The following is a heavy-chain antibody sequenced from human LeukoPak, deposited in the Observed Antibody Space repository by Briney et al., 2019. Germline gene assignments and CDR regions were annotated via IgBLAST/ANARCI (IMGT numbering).Heavy chain of an antibody. CDR3: AKDWNDSSGYYFGYFDY. J-gene: IGHJ4*02. CDR1: GFTSRNYA. Sequence: GGSLRLSCAASGFTSRNYAMNWVRQAPGKGLEWVSAISGRGDSTYYADSVRGRFTISRDNSKNTLYLQMNSLRAEDTAVYYCAKDWNDSSGYYFGYFDYWGQGTLVTVSS. V-gene: IGHV3-23*01. CDR2: ISGRGDST. D-gene: IGHD3-22*01.